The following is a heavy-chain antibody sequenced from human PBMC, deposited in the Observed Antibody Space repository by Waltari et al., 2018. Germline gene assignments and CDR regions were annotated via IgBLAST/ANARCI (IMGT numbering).Heavy chain of an antibody. J-gene: IGHJ4*02. CDR1: GFTFSSYA. CDR2: IYYSGST. D-gene: IGHD6-19*01. V-gene: IGHV4-39*07. CDR3: ARDVGLIAVAGSHFDY. Sequence: QVQLVESGGGVVQPGRSLRLSCAASGFTFSSYAMHWVRQAPGKGLEWIGSIYYSGSTYYNPSLKSRVTISVDTSKNQFSLKLSSVTAADTAVYYCARDVGLIAVAGSHFDYWGQGTLVTVSS.